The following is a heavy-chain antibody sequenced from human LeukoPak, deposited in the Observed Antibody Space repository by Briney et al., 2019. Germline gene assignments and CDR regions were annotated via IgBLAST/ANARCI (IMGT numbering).Heavy chain of an antibody. D-gene: IGHD3-22*01. CDR2: IYSGGST. Sequence: GGSLRLSCAASGFTFSSYAMSWVRQAPGKGLEWVSVIYSGGSTYYADSVKGRFTISRDNAKNSLYLQMNSLRAEDTAVYYCARDDDSSGYEGDWGQGTLVTVSS. J-gene: IGHJ4*02. CDR3: ARDDDSSGYEGD. CDR1: GFTFSSYA. V-gene: IGHV3-23*03.